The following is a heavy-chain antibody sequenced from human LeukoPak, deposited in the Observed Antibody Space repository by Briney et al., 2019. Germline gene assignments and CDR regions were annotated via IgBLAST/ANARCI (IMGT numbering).Heavy chain of an antibody. Sequence: GASVKVSCKASGGTFSSYAISWVRQAPGQGLEWMGGIIPIFGTANYAQKFQGRVTITTDESTSTAYMELSSLRSEDTAVCYCARASTRSSSWYYYYMDVWGKGTTVTVSS. D-gene: IGHD6-13*01. CDR3: ARASTRSSSWYYYYMDV. CDR1: GGTFSSYA. CDR2: IIPIFGTA. J-gene: IGHJ6*03. V-gene: IGHV1-69*05.